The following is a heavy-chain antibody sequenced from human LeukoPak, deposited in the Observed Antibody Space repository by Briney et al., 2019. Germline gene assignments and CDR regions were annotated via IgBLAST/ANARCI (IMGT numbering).Heavy chain of an antibody. CDR1: GLTFSNFA. V-gene: IGHV3-23*01. J-gene: IGHJ5*02. CDR3: AKGAAAGKVDWFDP. Sequence: GGSLRLSCAASGLTFSNFAMMWVRHAPGTGLQWVSTITGYGATFYADAERGRFTIFRDTSMNTLFLQMNSLGAEDTAVYYCAKGAAAGKVDWFDPWGQGTLVTVSS. CDR2: ITGYGAT. D-gene: IGHD6-13*01.